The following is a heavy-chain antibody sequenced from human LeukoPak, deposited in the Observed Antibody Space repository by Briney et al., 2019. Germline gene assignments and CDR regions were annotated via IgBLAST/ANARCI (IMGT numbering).Heavy chain of an antibody. J-gene: IGHJ4*02. Sequence: ASVKVSCKASGYTFTGYYMRWVRQAPGQGLEWMGWINPNSGGTNYAQKFQGRVTMTRDTSISTAYMELSRLRSDDTAVYYCARVWLPVAGTGGEVDYWGQGTLVTVSS. CDR3: ARVWLPVAGTGGEVDY. D-gene: IGHD6-19*01. CDR1: GYTFTGYY. V-gene: IGHV1-2*02. CDR2: INPNSGGT.